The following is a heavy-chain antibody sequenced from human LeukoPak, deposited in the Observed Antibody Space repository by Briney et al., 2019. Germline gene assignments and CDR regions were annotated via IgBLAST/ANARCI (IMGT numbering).Heavy chain of an antibody. Sequence: PGGSLRLSCAASGFTFSSYWMGWVRPAPGKGLEWVANIKQAGSEKYYVDSVKGRFTISRDNAKNSLYLQMNSLRAEDTAVYYCAGPSTYYDFWSGLNWGQGTLVTVSS. J-gene: IGHJ4*02. CDR3: AGPSTYYDFWSGLN. CDR1: GFTFSSYW. CDR2: IKQAGSEK. D-gene: IGHD3-3*01. V-gene: IGHV3-7*01.